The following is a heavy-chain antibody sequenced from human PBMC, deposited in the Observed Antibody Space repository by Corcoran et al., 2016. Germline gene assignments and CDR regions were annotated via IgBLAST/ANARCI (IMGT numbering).Heavy chain of an antibody. Sequence: QVQLVESGGGVVQPGRSLRLSCAASGFTFSSYGMHWVRQAPGKGLEWVAVIWYDGSNKYYADSVKGRFTISRDNSKNTLYLQMNSLRAEDTAVYYCARDFRGGRYYYYYGMDVWGQVTTVTVSS. CDR3: ARDFRGGRYYYYYGMDV. CDR2: IWYDGSNK. D-gene: IGHD5-12*01. J-gene: IGHJ6*02. V-gene: IGHV3-33*01. CDR1: GFTFSSYG.